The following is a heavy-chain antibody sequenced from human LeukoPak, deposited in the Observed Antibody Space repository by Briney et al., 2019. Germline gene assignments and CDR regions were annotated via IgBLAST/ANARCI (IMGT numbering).Heavy chain of an antibody. CDR1: GYIFTAYY. J-gene: IGHJ6*03. Sequence: GASVKVSCKASGYIFTAYYVHWVRQAPGQGLEWMGWIHPKNGDTNFAQRFQGRVALTSDTTLNTIYVELGGLRSDHTAIYYCARDTWFGNYYLDVWGSGTTVTVSS. CDR2: IHPKNGDT. CDR3: ARDTWFGNYYLDV. V-gene: IGHV1-2*02. D-gene: IGHD3-10*01.